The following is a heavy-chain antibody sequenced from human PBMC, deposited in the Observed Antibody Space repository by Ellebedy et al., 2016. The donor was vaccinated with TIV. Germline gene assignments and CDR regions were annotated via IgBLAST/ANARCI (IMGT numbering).Heavy chain of an antibody. CDR1: GFTFSRYD. V-gene: IGHV3-13*01. D-gene: IGHD3-16*01. Sequence: GRSLRLSXAASGFTFSRYDMHWVRQSTRKGLEWVASIDNAGDTYYPGSVKGRFTISRENAKNSLYLQMNSLRVEDTAVYYCTRFEIISGGGYGMDVWGQGITVTVSS. CDR2: IDNAGDT. J-gene: IGHJ6*02. CDR3: TRFEIISGGGYGMDV.